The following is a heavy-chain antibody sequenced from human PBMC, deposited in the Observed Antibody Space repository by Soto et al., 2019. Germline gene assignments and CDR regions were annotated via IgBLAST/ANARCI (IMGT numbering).Heavy chain of an antibody. CDR2: VYYSGST. V-gene: IGHV4-61*01. Sequence: SETLSLTCTVSGGSISSYSHYWGWIRQPPGEGLEWIGYVYYSGSTNYSPSLKSRVTTSVDTSKNQFSLKLTSVTAADTAVYYCARATYYYDRSGYLYYFDYWGQGILVTVSS. D-gene: IGHD3-22*01. CDR1: GGSISSYSHY. J-gene: IGHJ4*02. CDR3: ARATYYYDRSGYLYYFDY.